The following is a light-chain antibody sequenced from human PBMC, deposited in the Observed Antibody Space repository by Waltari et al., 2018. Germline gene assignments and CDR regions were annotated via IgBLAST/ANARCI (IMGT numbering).Light chain of an antibody. Sequence: QSVLTQPPSVSGAPGQRVSISCTGTGSTPGAGYTVHWYQQLPGKAPKLLIYGTSTRPPGVPDRFFGSQSGTSASLAITGLQAEDEADYYCQSYDTSLSVVFGGGTKLTVL. J-gene: IGLJ2*01. CDR1: GSTPGAGYT. CDR2: GTS. V-gene: IGLV1-40*01. CDR3: QSYDTSLSVV.